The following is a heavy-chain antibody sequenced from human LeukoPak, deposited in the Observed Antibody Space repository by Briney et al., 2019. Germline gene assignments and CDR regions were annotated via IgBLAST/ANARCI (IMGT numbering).Heavy chain of an antibody. V-gene: IGHV4-4*07. D-gene: IGHD6-19*01. J-gene: IGHJ4*02. CDR3: AKGPWLAYPYYFDY. CDR2: IYTSGST. CDR1: GGSISSYY. Sequence: SETLSLTCTVSGGSISSYYRSWIRQPAGKGLEWIGRIYTSGSTNYNPSLKSRVTMSVDTSKNQFSLKLSSVTAEDTAVYYCAKGPWLAYPYYFDYWGQGTLVTVSS.